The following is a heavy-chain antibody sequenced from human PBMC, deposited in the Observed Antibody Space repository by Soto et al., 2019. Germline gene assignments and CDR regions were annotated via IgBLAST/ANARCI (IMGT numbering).Heavy chain of an antibody. CDR1: GGSIRSGGYY. CDR2: ISYSGTT. V-gene: IGHV4-31*03. D-gene: IGHD6-13*01. CDR3: ARRVPIAGLFDY. Sequence: SETLSLTCTVSGGSIRSGGYYWSWIRQHPGKGLEWIGYISYSGTTYYNPSLESRVTISADTSKNQFSLKLTSVTAADTAVYYCARRVPIAGLFDYWGQGTLVTVSS. J-gene: IGHJ4*02.